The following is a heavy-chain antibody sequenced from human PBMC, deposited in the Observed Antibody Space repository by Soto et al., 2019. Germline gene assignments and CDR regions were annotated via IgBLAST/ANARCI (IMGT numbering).Heavy chain of an antibody. J-gene: IGHJ6*02. CDR2: FSYIGSF. D-gene: IGHD2-2*03. CDR3: ARLNGYCVSTSCHGYYGMDV. Sequence: SETLSLTCSVSGGSIGRSTYYWGWIRQPPGKGLDWFGSFSYIGSFNYNLSLKSRVTISVDTPKNEFSLRLSSVTAADTAVYYCARLNGYCVSTSCHGYYGMDVWGQGTTVTVSS. CDR1: GGSIGRSTYY. V-gene: IGHV4-39*01.